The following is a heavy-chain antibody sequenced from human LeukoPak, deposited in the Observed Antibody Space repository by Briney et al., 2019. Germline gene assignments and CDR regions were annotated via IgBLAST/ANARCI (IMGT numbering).Heavy chain of an antibody. J-gene: IGHJ4*02. CDR1: GFTVSSNY. Sequence: PGGSLRLSCAASGFTVSSNYMSWVRQAPGKGLEWVSVIYSGGSTYYADSVKGRFTISRDNSKNTLYLQMNSLRAEDTAVYYCAKTYAYCSGGSCYDYWGQGTLVTVSS. D-gene: IGHD2-15*01. CDR2: IYSGGST. V-gene: IGHV3-53*01. CDR3: AKTYAYCSGGSCYDY.